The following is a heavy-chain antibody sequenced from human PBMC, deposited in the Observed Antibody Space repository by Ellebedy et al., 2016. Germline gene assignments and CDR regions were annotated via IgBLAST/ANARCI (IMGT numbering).Heavy chain of an antibody. CDR3: VKSLGGSGGADDY. J-gene: IGHJ4*02. V-gene: IGHV3-30-3*02. D-gene: IGHD3-16*01. CDR2: ISYDGSNK. Sequence: GGSLRLSXAASGFTFSSYAMHWVRQAPGKGLEWVAVISYDGSNKYYADSVKGRFTISRDNSKNTLYLQMNSLRAEDTAVYYCVKSLGGSGGADDYWGQGTLVTVSS. CDR1: GFTFSSYA.